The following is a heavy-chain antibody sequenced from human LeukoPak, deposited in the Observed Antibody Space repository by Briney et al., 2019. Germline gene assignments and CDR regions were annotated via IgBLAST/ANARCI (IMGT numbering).Heavy chain of an antibody. J-gene: IGHJ4*02. CDR1: GYTFTSYY. D-gene: IGHD3-16*01. Sequence: ASVKVSCKASGYTFTSYYMHWVRQAPGQGLEWMGIINPSGGSTSYAQKFQGRVTMTRDTSTSTVYMELSSLRAEDTALYYCAKEVTFGGDKWFDYWGQGTLVTVSS. CDR2: INPSGGST. CDR3: AKEVTFGGDKWFDY. V-gene: IGHV1-46*01.